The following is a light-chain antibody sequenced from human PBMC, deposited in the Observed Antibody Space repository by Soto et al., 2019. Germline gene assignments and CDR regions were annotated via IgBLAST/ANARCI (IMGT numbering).Light chain of an antibody. J-gene: IGKJ1*01. Sequence: DIQMTQSPSTLSASVGDRVTIACRASQSISSWLAWYQQKPGKAPKLLISKASNLESGVPSRFSGSGSGTEFTLTISSLQPDDFATYYCQQYYSYWTFGHGTKVEIK. V-gene: IGKV1-5*03. CDR2: KAS. CDR1: QSISSW. CDR3: QQYYSYWT.